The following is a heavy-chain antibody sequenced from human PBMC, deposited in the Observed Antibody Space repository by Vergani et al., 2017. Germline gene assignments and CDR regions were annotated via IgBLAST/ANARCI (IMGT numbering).Heavy chain of an antibody. J-gene: IGHJ4*02. CDR3: ASVGDYGGNWWVSGFDY. V-gene: IGHV1-69*13. Sequence: QVQLVQSGAEVKKPGSSVKVSCKASGGTFSSYAISWVRQAPGQGLEWMGRIIPIFGTANSAQKFQGRVTVTADESTSTAYMELSGLRSEDTAVYYCASVGDYGGNWWVSGFDYWGQGTLVTVSS. CDR1: GGTFSSYA. D-gene: IGHD4-23*01. CDR2: IIPIFGTA.